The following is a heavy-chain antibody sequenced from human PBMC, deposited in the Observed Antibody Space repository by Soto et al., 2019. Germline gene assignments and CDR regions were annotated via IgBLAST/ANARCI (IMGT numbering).Heavy chain of an antibody. CDR1: GGSISGSSYY. Sequence: SETLSLTCTVSGGSISGSSYYWGWIRQPPGKGLEWIGSIYYSGSTYYNPSLKSRVTISVDTSKDQFSLKLSSVTAADTAVYYCARHNYDFWSGNYYYYGMDVWGQGTTVTVSS. D-gene: IGHD3-3*01. CDR2: IYYSGST. CDR3: ARHNYDFWSGNYYYYGMDV. J-gene: IGHJ6*02. V-gene: IGHV4-39*01.